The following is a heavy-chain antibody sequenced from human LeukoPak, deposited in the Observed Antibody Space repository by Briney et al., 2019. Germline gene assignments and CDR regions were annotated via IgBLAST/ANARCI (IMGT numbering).Heavy chain of an antibody. D-gene: IGHD3-10*01. CDR3: ARAYYGLGSYYDY. CDR2: TSGSGTTI. Sequence: GGSLRLSCVASGFTFSSYEMSWVRQAPGKGLEWVSETSGSGTTIFYADSVKGRFTVSRDNAKNSLYLQMNSLRDEDTAVYYCARAYYGLGSYYDYWGQGTLVTVSS. V-gene: IGHV3-48*03. CDR1: GFTFSSYE. J-gene: IGHJ4*02.